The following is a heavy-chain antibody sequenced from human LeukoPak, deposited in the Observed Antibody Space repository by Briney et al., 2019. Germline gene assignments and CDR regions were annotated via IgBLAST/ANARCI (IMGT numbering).Heavy chain of an antibody. CDR2: INSNSGGT. D-gene: IGHD2-21*01. V-gene: IGHV1-2*02. CDR1: GYTFTGYY. J-gene: IGHJ5*02. CDR3: ARDLGFDSNWFDP. Sequence: ASVKVSCKASGYTFTGYYMHWVRQAPGQGLEWMGWINSNSGGTNYAQKFQGRVTMTGDTSISTAYMELSRLRSDDTAVYYCARDLGFDSNWFDPWGQGTLVTVSS.